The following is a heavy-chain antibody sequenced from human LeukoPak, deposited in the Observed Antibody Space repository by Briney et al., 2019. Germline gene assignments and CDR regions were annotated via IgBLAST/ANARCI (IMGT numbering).Heavy chain of an antibody. CDR1: SDSISSSY. V-gene: IGHV4-59*04. Sequence: SETLSLTCTVSSDSISSSYWSWIRQPPGKGLEWIASINYSGSTYYNPSLKSRVTISVDTSENQFSLKLSSVTAADTAVYYCARYVVYGSGKYYFDYWGQGTLVTVSS. CDR3: ARYVVYGSGKYYFDY. CDR2: INYSGST. J-gene: IGHJ4*02. D-gene: IGHD3-10*01.